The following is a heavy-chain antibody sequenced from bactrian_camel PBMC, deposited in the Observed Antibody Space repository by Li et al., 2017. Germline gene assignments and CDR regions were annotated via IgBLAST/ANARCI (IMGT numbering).Heavy chain of an antibody. CDR2: TNNGGGLRT. CDR1: GFTFSKYY. Sequence: DVQLVESGGGLVQPGGSLRLSCAASGFTFSKYYMSWVRQAPGKGLEWVATTNNGGGLRTSYKDSVKGRFVISRDNAENTISLQMNSLQPEDTAVYYCLRGSGYAGNWRTQYLDWGQGTQVTVS. D-gene: IGHD8*01. J-gene: IGHJ4*01. CDR3: LRGSGYAGNWRTQYLD. V-gene: IGHV3S40*01.